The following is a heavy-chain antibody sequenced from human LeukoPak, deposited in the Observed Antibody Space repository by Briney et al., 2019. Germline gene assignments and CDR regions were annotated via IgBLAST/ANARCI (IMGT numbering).Heavy chain of an antibody. V-gene: IGHV4-59*12. CDR3: ASGSSGYDP. Sequence: SETLSLTCSVSGGSIGTYYWTWIRQPPGKGLEWIGYIDYSESTSYNPSLKSRVTFSLDTSRNQFSLKLSSVTAADTAVYFCASGSSGYDPWGQGTLVTVSS. CDR2: IDYSEST. D-gene: IGHD5-12*01. CDR1: GGSIGTYY. J-gene: IGHJ5*02.